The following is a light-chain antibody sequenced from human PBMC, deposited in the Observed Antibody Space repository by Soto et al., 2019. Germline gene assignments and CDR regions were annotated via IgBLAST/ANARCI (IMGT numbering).Light chain of an antibody. Sequence: DIQMTQSPSSVSASVGDRVTITCRASQVISTWLTWYQRKPGKAPKLLIYAASSLQSGVPSRFSGSGSGTDFTLTISSXQPEDFATYYCQQANSFPPTFGQGTKVDTK. CDR2: AAS. V-gene: IGKV1-12*01. J-gene: IGKJ1*01. CDR1: QVISTW. CDR3: QQANSFPPT.